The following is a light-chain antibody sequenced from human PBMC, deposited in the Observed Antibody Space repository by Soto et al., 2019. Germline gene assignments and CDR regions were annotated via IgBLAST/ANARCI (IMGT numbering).Light chain of an antibody. CDR3: PQYVQT. V-gene: IGKV3-20*01. J-gene: IGKJ1*01. CDR2: GAS. Sequence: EIVFKQSPGTLSWFGEERATLSCRASQSVSSSYLAWYQQKPGQAPRLLIYGASSRATGIPDRFSGSGSRTDFSLIISRLEPEDFSVYFSPQYVQTFAQGTKVDIK. CDR1: QSVSSSY.